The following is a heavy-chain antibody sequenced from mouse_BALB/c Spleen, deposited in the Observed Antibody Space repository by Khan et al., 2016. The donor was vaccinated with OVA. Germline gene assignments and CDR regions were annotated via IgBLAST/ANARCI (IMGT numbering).Heavy chain of an antibody. CDR3: ASAKALYYFDY. D-gene: IGHD3-2*02. V-gene: IGHV1-76*01. CDR1: GYIFTSYW. J-gene: IGHJ2*01. Sequence: QVQLKESGAELVRPGASVKLSCKTSGYIFTSYWIHWVKQRPGQGLEWIARIYPGTDDTYYNEKLKDKATLTADKSSSTAYMQLSSLKSEDSAVYFCASAKALYYFDYWGQGTTLTVSS. CDR2: IYPGTDDT.